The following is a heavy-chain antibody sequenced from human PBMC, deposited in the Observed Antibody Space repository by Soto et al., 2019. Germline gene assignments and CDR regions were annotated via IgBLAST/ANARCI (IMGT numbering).Heavy chain of an antibody. V-gene: IGHV3-7*03. CDR2: IKQDGSEK. J-gene: IGHJ4*02. Sequence: GGSLRLSCAASGFTFSSYWMSWVRQAPGKGLEWVANIKQDGSEKYYVDSVKGRFTISRDNAKNSLYLQMNSLRAEDTAVYYCARVGLRFLEWLLSPGYFDYWGQGTLVTVSS. CDR3: ARVGLRFLEWLLSPGYFDY. CDR1: GFTFSSYW. D-gene: IGHD3-3*01.